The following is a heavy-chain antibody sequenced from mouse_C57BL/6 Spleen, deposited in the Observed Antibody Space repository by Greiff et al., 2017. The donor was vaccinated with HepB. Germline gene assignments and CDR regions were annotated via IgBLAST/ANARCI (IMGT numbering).Heavy chain of an antibody. D-gene: IGHD1-1*01. CDR3: ARYYYGSYFDY. V-gene: IGHV1-69*01. CDR1: GYTFTSYW. J-gene: IGHJ2*01. Sequence: VQLQQPGAELVMPGASVKLSCKASGYTFTSYWMHWVKQRPGQGLDWIGEIDPSDSYTNYNQKFKGKSKLTVDKSSSKAYMQLSSLTSEDSAVYYCARYYYGSYFDYWGQGTTLTVSS. CDR2: IDPSDSYT.